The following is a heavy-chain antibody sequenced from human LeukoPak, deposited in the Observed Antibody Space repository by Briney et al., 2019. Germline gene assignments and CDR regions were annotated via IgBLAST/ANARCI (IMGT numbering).Heavy chain of an antibody. CDR3: ARRPYGVNWFDP. CDR2: IYYSGST. CDR1: GGSISSSSYY. D-gene: IGHD3-16*01. Sequence: SETLSLTCTVSGGSISSSSYYWGWIRQPPGKGLAWIGSIYYSGSTYYNPSLKSRVTISVDTSKNQFSLKLSSVTAADTAVYYCARRPYGVNWFDPWGQGTLVTVSS. V-gene: IGHV4-39*01. J-gene: IGHJ5*02.